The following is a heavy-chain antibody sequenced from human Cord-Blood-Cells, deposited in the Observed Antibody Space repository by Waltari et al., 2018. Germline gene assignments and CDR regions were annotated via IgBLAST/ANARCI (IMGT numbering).Heavy chain of an antibody. CDR2: ISSSSYI. CDR1: GFTFSSYS. Sequence: EVQLVESGGGLVKHGGSLRLSCAASGFTFSSYSMNCVRQAPGKGLEWVSSISSSSYIYYADSVKGRFTISRDNAKNSLYLQMNSLRAEDTAVYYCARGYCTNGVCYFDYWGQGTLVTVSS. CDR3: ARGYCTNGVCYFDY. D-gene: IGHD2-8*01. V-gene: IGHV3-21*01. J-gene: IGHJ4*02.